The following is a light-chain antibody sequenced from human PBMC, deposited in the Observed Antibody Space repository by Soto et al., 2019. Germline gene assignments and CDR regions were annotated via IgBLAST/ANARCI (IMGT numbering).Light chain of an antibody. CDR1: SSDVGAYNY. CDR2: EVS. CDR3: SSYTSSTTRV. V-gene: IGLV2-14*01. J-gene: IGLJ3*02. Sequence: QSALTQPASVSGSPGQSITISCTGTSSDVGAYNYVSWYQQHPGKAPKLMIYEVSYRPSGASDRFSGSRSGNTASLTISGLQAEDESDYYCSSYTSSTTRVFGGGTKLTVL.